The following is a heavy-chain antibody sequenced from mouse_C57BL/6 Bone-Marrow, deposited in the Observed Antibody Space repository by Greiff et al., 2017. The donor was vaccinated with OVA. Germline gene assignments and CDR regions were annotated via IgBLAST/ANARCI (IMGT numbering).Heavy chain of an antibody. D-gene: IGHD1-1*01. J-gene: IGHJ3*01. Sequence: QVQLQQSGAELARPGASVKLSCKASGYTFTSYGISWVKQRTGQGLEWIGEIYPRSGNPYSHEKFKGKATLTADKSSSTAYMELRSLTSEDAAVYFCARRGVYDYGSSYGAWFAYWGQGTLVTVSA. CDR3: ARRGVYDYGSSYGAWFAY. CDR1: GYTFTSYG. V-gene: IGHV1-81*01. CDR2: IYPRSGNP.